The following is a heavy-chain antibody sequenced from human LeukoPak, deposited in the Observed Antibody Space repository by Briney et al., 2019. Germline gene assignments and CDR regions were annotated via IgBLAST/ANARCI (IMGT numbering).Heavy chain of an antibody. CDR3: ARGATVVTPFDY. CDR1: GGSISTYK. Sequence: PSETLSLTCSVSGGSISTYKWSWIRQAPGKGLEWIGNIYYSGSTNYNPSLKSRVTISVDTSKNQFSLKLSSVTAADTAVYYCARGATVVTPFDYWGQGTLVTVSS. V-gene: IGHV4-59*01. D-gene: IGHD4-23*01. J-gene: IGHJ4*02. CDR2: IYYSGST.